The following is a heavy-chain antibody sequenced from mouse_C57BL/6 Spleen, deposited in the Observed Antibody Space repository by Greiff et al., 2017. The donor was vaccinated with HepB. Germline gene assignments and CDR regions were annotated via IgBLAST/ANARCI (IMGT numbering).Heavy chain of an antibody. Sequence: QVQLQQSGAELARPGASVKLSCKASGYTFTSYGISWVKQRTGQGLEWIGEIYPRSGNTYYNEKFKGKATLTADKSSSTAYMELSSLTSEDSAVYVGARGERYCGSSTFDVWGTGTPVTVSS. CDR1: GYTFTSYG. V-gene: IGHV1-81*01. CDR2: IYPRSGNT. J-gene: IGHJ1*03. CDR3: ARGERYCGSSTFDV. D-gene: IGHD1-1*01.